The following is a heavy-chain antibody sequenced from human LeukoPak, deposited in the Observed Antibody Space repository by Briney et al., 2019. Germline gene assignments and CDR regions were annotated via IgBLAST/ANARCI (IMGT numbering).Heavy chain of an antibody. J-gene: IGHJ4*02. CDR3: ATERQQYFDY. D-gene: IGHD1-1*01. CDR2: ITRDGGST. Sequence: PGGFLRLSCAASGFTFDDYTMHWARQVPGKGLEWVSLITRDGGSTFYADSVRGRFTISRDTSRKSLYLQMNSLRTEDTALYYCATERQQYFDYWGQGTLVTVSS. CDR1: GFTFDDYT. V-gene: IGHV3-43*01.